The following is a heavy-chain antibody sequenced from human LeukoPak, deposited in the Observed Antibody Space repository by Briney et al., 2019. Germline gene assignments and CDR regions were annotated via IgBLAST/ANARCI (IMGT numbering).Heavy chain of an antibody. V-gene: IGHV3-23*01. CDR1: GFTFSSYA. D-gene: IGHD4-17*01. CDR3: AKTETTVTTFSHFDY. Sequence: GSLRLSCAASGFTFSSYAMSWVRQAPGKGLEWVSAIGGSGGSTYYADSVKGRFTISRDNSKNTLYLQMNSLRAEDTAVYYCAKTETTVTTFSHFDYWGQGTLVTVSS. J-gene: IGHJ4*02. CDR2: IGGSGGST.